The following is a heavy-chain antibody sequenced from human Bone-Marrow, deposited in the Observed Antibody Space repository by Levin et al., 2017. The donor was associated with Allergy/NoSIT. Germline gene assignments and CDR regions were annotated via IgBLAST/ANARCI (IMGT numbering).Heavy chain of an antibody. J-gene: IGHJ1*01. V-gene: IGHV3-48*01. D-gene: IGHD6-19*01. Sequence: LSLTCAASGFTFSNYNMNWVRQAPGKGLEWISYISSSSGTMYYADSVKGRFTISRDNAKNSLYLQMNSLRAEDTAVYYCARGSYSSAWYEGSWGQGTLVTVSS. CDR1: GFTFSNYN. CDR3: ARGSYSSAWYEGS. CDR2: ISSSSGTM.